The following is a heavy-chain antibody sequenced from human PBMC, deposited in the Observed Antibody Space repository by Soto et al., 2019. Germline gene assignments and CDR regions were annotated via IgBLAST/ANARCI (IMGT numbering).Heavy chain of an antibody. CDR1: GGSISSSSYY. V-gene: IGHV4-39*01. J-gene: IGHJ6*03. D-gene: IGHD2-2*01. Sequence: PSETLSLTCTVSGGSISSSSYYWGWIGQPPGKGLEWIGSIYYSGSTYYNPSLKSRVTISVDTSKNQFSLKLSSVTAADTAVYYCARHPYPDIVVVSAAERIGYYYYYMDVWGKGTTVTVSS. CDR2: IYYSGST. CDR3: ARHPYPDIVVVSAAERIGYYYYYMDV.